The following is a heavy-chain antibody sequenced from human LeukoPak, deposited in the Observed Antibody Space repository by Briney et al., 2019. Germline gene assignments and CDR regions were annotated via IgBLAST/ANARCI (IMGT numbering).Heavy chain of an antibody. D-gene: IGHD6-19*01. CDR2: ISGSGGST. CDR3: AKEAGYSSGWYNY. Sequence: PGGSLRLSCAASGFTFDDYAMHWVRQAPGKGLEWVSGISGSGGSTYYADSVKGRFTISRDNSKNTLYLQMNSLRAEDTAVYYCAKEAGYSSGWYNYWGQGTLVTVSS. CDR1: GFTFDDYA. V-gene: IGHV3-23*01. J-gene: IGHJ4*02.